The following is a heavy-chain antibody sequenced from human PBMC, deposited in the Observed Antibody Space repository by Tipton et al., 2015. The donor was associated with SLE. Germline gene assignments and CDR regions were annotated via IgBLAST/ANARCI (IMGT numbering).Heavy chain of an antibody. V-gene: IGHV4-59*10. CDR2: IYTSGST. CDR3: ARVVRLLGAAGHFDT. Sequence: LRLSCAVYGGSFSGYYWNWIRQPAGKALEWIGRIYTSGSTYYNPSLKSRVAISIDTSKNQFSLNLTSVTAADTAVYYCARVVRLLGAAGHFDTWGQGALVTVSS. CDR1: GGSFSGYY. J-gene: IGHJ4*02. D-gene: IGHD6-13*01.